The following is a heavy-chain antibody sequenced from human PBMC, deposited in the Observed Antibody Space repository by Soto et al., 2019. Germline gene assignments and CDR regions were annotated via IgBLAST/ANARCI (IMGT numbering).Heavy chain of an antibody. Sequence: GGSLRLSCAASGFTFSSYGMHWVRQAPGKGLEWVAVISYDGSRKYYADSVKGRFTISRDDSKNTLYLEMNSLRPDDTAVYYCARGYYDSGGYWSYWGQGTLVTVSS. CDR1: GFTFSSYG. V-gene: IGHV3-30*03. D-gene: IGHD3-22*01. J-gene: IGHJ4*02. CDR2: ISYDGSRK. CDR3: ARGYYDSGGYWSY.